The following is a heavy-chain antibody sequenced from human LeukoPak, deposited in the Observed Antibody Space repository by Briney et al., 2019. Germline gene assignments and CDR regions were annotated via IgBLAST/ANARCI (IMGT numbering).Heavy chain of an antibody. Sequence: GGSLRLSCAASGFTFDDYGMNWVRQAPGKGLEWVSYISSSGSTIYYADSVKGRFTISRDNAKNSLYLQMNSLRAEDTAVYYCASELAWQQLDYWGQGTLVTVSS. D-gene: IGHD6-13*01. J-gene: IGHJ4*02. V-gene: IGHV3-48*03. CDR3: ASELAWQQLDY. CDR1: GFTFDDYG. CDR2: ISSSGSTI.